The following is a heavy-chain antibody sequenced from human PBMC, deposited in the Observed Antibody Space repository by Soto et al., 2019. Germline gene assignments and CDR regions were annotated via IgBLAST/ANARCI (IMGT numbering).Heavy chain of an antibody. J-gene: IGHJ6*02. D-gene: IGHD4-17*01. V-gene: IGHV1-3*01. Sequence: APGQRLEWMGWINAGNGNTKYSQKFQGRVTITRDTSASTAYMELSSLRSEDTAVYYCARTVGYYYGMDVWGQGTTVTVSS. CDR3: ARTVGYYYGMDV. CDR2: INAGNGNT.